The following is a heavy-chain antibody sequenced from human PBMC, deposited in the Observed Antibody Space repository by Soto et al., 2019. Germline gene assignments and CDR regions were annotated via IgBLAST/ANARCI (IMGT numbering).Heavy chain of an antibody. Sequence: SVKVSCKASGGSFRSNALSWVRQAPGQGLEWMGRIIPIFGIANYAQRFQGRVTITADESTGTAYMELSSLRSEDTAVYYCARAGEYCGAACPQSLQHWG. D-gene: IGHD2-21*02. CDR1: GGSFRSNA. CDR3: ARAGEYCGAACPQSLQH. CDR2: IIPIFGIA. V-gene: IGHV1-69*13. J-gene: IGHJ1*01.